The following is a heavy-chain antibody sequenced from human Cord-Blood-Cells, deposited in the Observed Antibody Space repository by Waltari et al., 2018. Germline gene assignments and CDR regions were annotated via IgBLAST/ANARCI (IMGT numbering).Heavy chain of an antibody. CDR1: GFTVSSNY. V-gene: IGHV3-53*01. CDR2: IYSGGST. D-gene: IGHD6-19*01. CDR3: AREGHSSGWSFDY. Sequence: IQPGGSLRLSCAASGFTVSSNYMSWVRQAPGKGLEWVSVIYSGGSTYYADSVKGRFTISRDNSKNTLYLQMNSLRAEDTAVYYCAREGHSSGWSFDYWGQGTLVTVSS. J-gene: IGHJ4*02.